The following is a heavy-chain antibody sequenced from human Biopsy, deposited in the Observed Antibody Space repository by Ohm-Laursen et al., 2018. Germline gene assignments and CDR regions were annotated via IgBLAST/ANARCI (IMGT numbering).Heavy chain of an antibody. D-gene: IGHD3-9*01. CDR1: GGTFSKYG. J-gene: IGHJ1*01. Sequence: ESSVKVSCKSSGGTFSKYGVNWVRQAPGQGLEWLGGNIPILGTGNYAPMFHGRVTVVADTSTSTATMELRSLRPDDTAVYYCATKLTGYFHHWGQGTLVIVSS. V-gene: IGHV1-69*06. CDR3: ATKLTGYFHH. CDR2: NIPILGTG.